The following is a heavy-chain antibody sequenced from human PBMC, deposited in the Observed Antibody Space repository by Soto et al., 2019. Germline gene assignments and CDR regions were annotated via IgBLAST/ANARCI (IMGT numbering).Heavy chain of an antibody. Sequence: ASVKVSCKASGYTFTSYYIHWVRQAPGQGLEWMGIINPSGGSTSYAQKFQDRLTLATDTSTSTAYMELRSLRSDDTALYYCARPVTSPDHLDIWGQGTMVTVSS. V-gene: IGHV1-46*01. CDR3: ARPVTSPDHLDI. D-gene: IGHD4-4*01. J-gene: IGHJ3*02. CDR1: GYTFTSYY. CDR2: INPSGGST.